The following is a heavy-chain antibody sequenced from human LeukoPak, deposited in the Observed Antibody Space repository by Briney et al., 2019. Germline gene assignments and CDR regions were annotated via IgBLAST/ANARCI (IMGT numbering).Heavy chain of an antibody. J-gene: IGHJ6*03. CDR2: ISAYNGNT. D-gene: IGHD6-19*01. CDR3: ARRKSGSGWYLGAHYYYMDV. CDR1: GYTFTSYG. V-gene: IGHV1-18*01. Sequence: ASVKVSCKASGYTFTSYGISWVRQAPGQGLEWMGWISAYNGNTNYAQKLQGRVTMTTDTSTSTAYMELRSLRSDDTAVYYCARRKSGSGWYLGAHYYYMDVWGKGTTVTVSS.